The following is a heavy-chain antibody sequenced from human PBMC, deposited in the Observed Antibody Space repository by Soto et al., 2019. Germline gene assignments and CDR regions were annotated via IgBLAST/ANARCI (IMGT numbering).Heavy chain of an antibody. CDR3: ARVTFVGHFDWLDP. Sequence: PSETLSLTCSVSAASISSYYWTWIRQPPGGGLEWIGYMHHTQGTNDNPSLRGRVHMSIDTSMNQFSLRLTSVTAADTAVYYCARVTFVGHFDWLDPWG. V-gene: IGHV4-59*01. D-gene: IGHD1-26*01. CDR2: MHHTQGT. CDR1: AASISSYY. J-gene: IGHJ5*02.